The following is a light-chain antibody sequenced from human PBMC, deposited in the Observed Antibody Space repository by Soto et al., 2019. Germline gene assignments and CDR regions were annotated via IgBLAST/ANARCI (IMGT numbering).Light chain of an antibody. V-gene: IGKV3-15*01. CDR1: QSVSSN. Sequence: IGMTQSPGTLSVSPGERATLSCRASQSVSSNLAWYQHKPGQAPRLLIYAASTRATGFPARFSGSGSGTEFTLTISSLQSEDFAFYYCQQYNNWPLTFGEGTKVDIK. J-gene: IGKJ4*01. CDR2: AAS. CDR3: QQYNNWPLT.